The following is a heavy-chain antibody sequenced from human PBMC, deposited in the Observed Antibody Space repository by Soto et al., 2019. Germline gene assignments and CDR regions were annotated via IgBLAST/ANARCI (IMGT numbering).Heavy chain of an antibody. Sequence: SETLSLTCTVSGGSISSYYWSWIRQPPGKGLEWIGYIYYSGTTYYNPSLKSRVTMSVDTSKNQFSLKLSSVTVADTAVYYCARVCGGDCHYGMDVWGQGTTVT. CDR1: GGSISSYY. D-gene: IGHD2-21*02. CDR2: IYYSGTT. CDR3: ARVCGGDCHYGMDV. J-gene: IGHJ6*02. V-gene: IGHV4-59*12.